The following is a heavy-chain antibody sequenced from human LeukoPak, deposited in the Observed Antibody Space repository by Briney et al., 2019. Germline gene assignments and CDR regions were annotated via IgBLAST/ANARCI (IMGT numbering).Heavy chain of an antibody. CDR2: ISSSSGYR. J-gene: IGHJ6*02. D-gene: IGHD3-10*01. CDR1: GFTFSSYS. CDR3: ASVFAGTPAYYYYGMDV. Sequence: GSLRLSCAASGFTFSSYSMNWVRQAPGKGLEWVSSISSSSGYRYYADSVKGRFTISRDNAKNSLYLQMNSLRAEDTAVYYCASVFAGTPAYYYYGMDVWGQGTTVTVSS. V-gene: IGHV3-21*01.